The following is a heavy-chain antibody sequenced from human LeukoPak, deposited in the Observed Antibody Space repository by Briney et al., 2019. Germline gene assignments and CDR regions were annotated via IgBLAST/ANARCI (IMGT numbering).Heavy chain of an antibody. CDR3: ARDLGYCSSTSCLNWFDP. Sequence: SSQTLSLTCTVSGGSISSGSYYWSWIRQPAGKGLEWIGRIYTSGSTNYNPSLKSRVTISVETSKNQFSLKLSSVTAADTAVYYCARDLGYCSSTSCLNWFDPWGQGTLVTVSS. D-gene: IGHD2-2*01. J-gene: IGHJ5*02. CDR1: GGSISSGSYY. CDR2: IYTSGST. V-gene: IGHV4-61*02.